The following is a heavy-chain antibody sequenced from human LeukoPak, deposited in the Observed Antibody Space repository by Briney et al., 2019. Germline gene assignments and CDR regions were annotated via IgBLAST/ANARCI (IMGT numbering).Heavy chain of an antibody. CDR1: GFTFSNSA. CDR2: LSGSGITT. V-gene: IGHV3-23*01. Sequence: GGSLRLSCAASGFTFSNSAMSWVRQAPGKGLEWVSTLSGSGITTYYADSGKGRLTISRDNSKNTLYLQMNSLRAEDTAVYYCAKGIYSSGWSYFDYWGHGTLVTVSS. D-gene: IGHD6-19*01. J-gene: IGHJ4*01. CDR3: AKGIYSSGWSYFDY.